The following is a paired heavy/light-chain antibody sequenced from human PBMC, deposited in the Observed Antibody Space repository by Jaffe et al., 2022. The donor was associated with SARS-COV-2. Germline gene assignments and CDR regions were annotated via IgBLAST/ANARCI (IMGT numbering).Heavy chain of an antibody. Sequence: QLRLQESGPGLVKPSETLSLTCTVSGDSIRSTDYYWAWIRQSPGKGLKWLGSIKYSGPTYYSPSLRGRLTISVDTPNNQFSLKLGSVTAADTALYFCARSRSFLVGSSYSYGLDVWGQGTTVTVSS. D-gene: IGHD2-2*01. V-gene: IGHV4-39*01. CDR2: IKYSGPT. CDR1: GDSIRSTDYY. CDR3: ARSRSFLVGSSYSYGLDV. J-gene: IGHJ6*02.
Light chain of an antibody. Sequence: EIVLTQSPGTLSLSPGERVTLSCGASQSVGSTYVAWYQHKPGQAPRLLIHGASNRATGIPDRFSGSGSGTDFTLTISRLEPEDFAVYYCQHYGSSSSTFGQGTKVE. CDR3: QHYGSSSST. CDR1: QSVGSTY. V-gene: IGKV3-20*01. CDR2: GAS. J-gene: IGKJ1*01.